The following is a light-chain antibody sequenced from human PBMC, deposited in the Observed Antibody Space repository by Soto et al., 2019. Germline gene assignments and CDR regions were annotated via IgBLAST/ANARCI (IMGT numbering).Light chain of an antibody. CDR3: QQYDKQPVT. CDR1: QDISNF. CDR2: DVS. Sequence: DIQMTQPPSSLSASVGDRVTITCQASQDISNFLNWYHQTPGKAPRLLIYDVSSLQPGVASRFSGSGSGTDFSLTINSLQPEDIGTFYCQQYDKQPVTFGGGTKVDIK. J-gene: IGKJ4*01. V-gene: IGKV1-33*01.